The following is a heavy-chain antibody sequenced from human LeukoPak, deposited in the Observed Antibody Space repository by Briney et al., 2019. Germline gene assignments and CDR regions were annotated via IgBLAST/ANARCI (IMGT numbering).Heavy chain of an antibody. CDR1: GFTFSSYA. CDR3: ARDPGDSLYYFDY. Sequence: GGSLRLSCAASGFTFSSYAMTWVRQAPGKGPEWVSAISGSGAGTSYADSVKGRFTISRDNSRNTLYLQMNSLRAEDTAVYYCARDPGDSLYYFDYWGQGTLVTVSS. V-gene: IGHV3-23*01. D-gene: IGHD5-18*01. J-gene: IGHJ4*02. CDR2: ISGSGAGT.